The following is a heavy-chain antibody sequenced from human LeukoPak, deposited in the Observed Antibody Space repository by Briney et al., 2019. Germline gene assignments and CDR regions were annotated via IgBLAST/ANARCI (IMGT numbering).Heavy chain of an antibody. Sequence: ASVKVSCKASGYTFTGYYMHWVRQAPGQGLEWMGWINPNSGGTNYAQKFQGRVTMTRDTSISTAYMELSRLRSDDTAVYYCAPDSSGYYYLHHWGQGTLVTVSS. CDR3: APDSSGYYYLHH. D-gene: IGHD3-22*01. V-gene: IGHV1-2*02. J-gene: IGHJ4*02. CDR2: INPNSGGT. CDR1: GYTFTGYY.